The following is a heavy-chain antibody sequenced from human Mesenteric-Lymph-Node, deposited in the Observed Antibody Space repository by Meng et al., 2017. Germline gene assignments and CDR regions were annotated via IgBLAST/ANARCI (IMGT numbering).Heavy chain of an antibody. CDR1: GFTFGDYA. J-gene: IGHJ6*02. CDR2: IRSKAYGGTT. D-gene: IGHD1-26*01. CDR3: TREPAPYYGKYYYYGMDV. Sequence: GESLKISCTASGFTFGDYAMSWVRQAPGKGLEWVGFIRSKAYGGTTEYAASVKGRFTISREDSKSIAYLQMNSLKTENTAVYYCTREPAPYYGKYYYYGMDVWGQETTVTVSS. V-gene: IGHV3-49*04.